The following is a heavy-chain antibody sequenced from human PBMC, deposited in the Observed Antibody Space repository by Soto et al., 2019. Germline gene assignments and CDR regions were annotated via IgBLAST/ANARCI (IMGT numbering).Heavy chain of an antibody. CDR3: AREGEDIVVVVAAPGYFDY. D-gene: IGHD2-15*01. Sequence: QVQLVESGGGVVQPGRSLRLSCAASGFTFSSYGMHWVRQAPGKGLEGVAVIWYDGSNKYYADSVKGRFTISRDNSKNTLYLQMNSLRAEDTAVYYCAREGEDIVVVVAAPGYFDYWGQGTLVTVSS. CDR2: IWYDGSNK. CDR1: GFTFSSYG. V-gene: IGHV3-33*01. J-gene: IGHJ4*02.